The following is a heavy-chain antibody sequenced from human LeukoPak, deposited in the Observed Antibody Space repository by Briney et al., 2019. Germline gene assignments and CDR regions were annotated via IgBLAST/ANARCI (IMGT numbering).Heavy chain of an antibody. D-gene: IGHD6-25*01. CDR2: IYYSGST. CDR3: ARDRGYSGWFDP. J-gene: IGHJ5*02. V-gene: IGHV4-59*01. CDR1: GGSISSDY. Sequence: PSETLSLTCTVSGGSISSDYWSWIRQPPGKGLERIGYIYYSGSTNYNPSLKSRVTISVDTSKNQFSLNLSSVTAADTAVYYCARDRGYSGWFDPWGQGTLVTVSS.